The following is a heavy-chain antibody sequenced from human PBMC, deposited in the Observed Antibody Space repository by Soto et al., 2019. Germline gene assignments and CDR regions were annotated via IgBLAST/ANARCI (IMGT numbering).Heavy chain of an antibody. CDR2: ISSSSSYI. CDR1: GFTFSSYS. Sequence: GGSLRLSCAASGFTFSSYSMNWVRQAPGKGLEWVSSISSSSSYIYYADSVKGRFTISRDNAKNSLYLQMNSLRAEDTAVYYCARGYRVYYYASSGYYYLGYWGQGTLVTVSS. CDR3: ARGYRVYYYASSGYYYLGY. V-gene: IGHV3-21*01. D-gene: IGHD3-22*01. J-gene: IGHJ4*02.